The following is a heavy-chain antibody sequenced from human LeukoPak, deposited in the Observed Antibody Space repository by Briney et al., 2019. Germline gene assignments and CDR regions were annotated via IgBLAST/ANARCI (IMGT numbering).Heavy chain of an antibody. D-gene: IGHD3-10*01. CDR1: GVTFRSYA. J-gene: IGHJ4*02. CDR3: VKDRTGTYTLAS. CDR2: LSSSSTTI. V-gene: IGHV3-48*01. Sequence: PGGSLRLSCTASGVTFRSYAMNWVRHAPGKGLQWVSYLSSSSTTIYYADSVKGRFTIFRDNSKNTLNRQMNSLRAEATAVYYCVKDRTGTYTLASWGQGTLVPVS.